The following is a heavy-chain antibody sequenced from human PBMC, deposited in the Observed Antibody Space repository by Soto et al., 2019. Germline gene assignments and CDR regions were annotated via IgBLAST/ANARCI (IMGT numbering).Heavy chain of an antibody. V-gene: IGHV4-59*01. D-gene: IGHD5-18*01. CDR1: GGSISSYY. J-gene: IGHJ5*02. CDR2: IYYSGST. Sequence: ETLSLTCTVSGGSISSYYWSWIRQPPGKGLEWIGYIYYSGSTNYNPSLKSRVTISVDTSKNQFSLKLSSVTAADTAVYYCARLAGYSYGSNWFDPWGQGTLVTVSS. CDR3: ARLAGYSYGSNWFDP.